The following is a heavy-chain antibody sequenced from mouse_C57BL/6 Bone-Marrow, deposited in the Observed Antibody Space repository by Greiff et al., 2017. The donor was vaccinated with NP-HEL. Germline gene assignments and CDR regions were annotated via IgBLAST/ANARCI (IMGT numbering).Heavy chain of an antibody. CDR1: GYTFTDYN. CDR2: INPNNGGT. CDR3: ARTYYGSRSYWYFDV. V-gene: IGHV1-22*01. D-gene: IGHD1-1*01. J-gene: IGHJ1*03. Sequence: VQLQQSGPELVKPGASVKMSCKASGYTFTDYNMHWVKQSHGKSLEWIGYINPNNGGTSYNQKFKGKATLTVNKSSSTAYMELRSLTSEDSAVYYGARTYYGSRSYWYFDVWGTGTTVTVSS.